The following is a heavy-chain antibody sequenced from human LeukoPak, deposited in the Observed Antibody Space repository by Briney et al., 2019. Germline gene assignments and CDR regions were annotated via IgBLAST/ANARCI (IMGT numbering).Heavy chain of an antibody. CDR3: AREARYYYGPDY. V-gene: IGHV4-59*01. J-gene: IGHJ4*02. Sequence: SETLSLTCTVSGSSISSYYWSWIRQPPGKGQEWIGYIYYTGSTTYNPSLKSRVTISVDTSKNQFSLKLTSVTAADTAVYYCAREARYYYGPDYWGQGTLITVSS. CDR1: GSSISSYY. CDR2: IYYTGST. D-gene: IGHD3-10*01.